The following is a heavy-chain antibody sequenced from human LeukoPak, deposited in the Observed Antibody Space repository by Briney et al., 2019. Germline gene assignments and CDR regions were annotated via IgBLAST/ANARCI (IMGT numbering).Heavy chain of an antibody. CDR2: ISAYNGNT. CDR1: GYTFTSYG. J-gene: IGHJ3*02. Sequence: ASVKVSSKASGYTFTSYGISWVRQAPGQGLEWMGWISAYNGNTNYAQKLQGRVTMTTDTSTSTAYMELRSLRSDDTAVYYCARASRQIYDFWSGYHDAFDIWGQGTMVTVSS. V-gene: IGHV1-18*01. D-gene: IGHD3-3*01. CDR3: ARASRQIYDFWSGYHDAFDI.